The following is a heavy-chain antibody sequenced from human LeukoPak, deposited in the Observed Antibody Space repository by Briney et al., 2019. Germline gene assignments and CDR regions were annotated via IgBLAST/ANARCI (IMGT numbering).Heavy chain of an antibody. Sequence: ALVKVSCKASGYTFTSYYMHWVRQAPGQGLEWIGIINPSGGSTSYAQKFQGRITMTRDTSTSTVYMELSSLRSEDTAVYYCARAGSAFDIWGQGTMVTVSS. CDR2: INPSGGST. CDR1: GYTFTSYY. V-gene: IGHV1-46*01. D-gene: IGHD1-26*01. J-gene: IGHJ3*02. CDR3: ARAGSAFDI.